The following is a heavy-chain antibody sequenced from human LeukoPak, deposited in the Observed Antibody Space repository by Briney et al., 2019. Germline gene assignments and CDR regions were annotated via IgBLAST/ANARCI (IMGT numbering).Heavy chain of an antibody. CDR3: ARDLPYSRLDY. Sequence: GGSLRLSCAVSGLTFSSSLMDCVRQAPRKGLEWVASINPDGNKKYSAVSEKGRLTRSRENAENSLYLQMNSLRVEDTAFYYCARDLPYSRLDYWGQRMLVTVS. J-gene: IGHJ4*02. CDR2: INPDGNKK. CDR1: GLTFSSSL. V-gene: IGHV3-7*01. D-gene: IGHD4-11*01.